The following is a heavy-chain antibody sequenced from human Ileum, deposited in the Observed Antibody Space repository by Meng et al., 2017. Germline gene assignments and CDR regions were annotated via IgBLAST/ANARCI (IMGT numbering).Heavy chain of an antibody. V-gene: IGHV4-4*02. CDR3: ASLRYNWNYSADY. CDR1: GRSIRSTNW. D-gene: IGHD1-7*01. CDR2: IYHSGST. Sequence: GPGPGKPSRARPLTCAEDGRSIRSTNWGRCVRQPPAKGPEWTGGIYHSGSTNYNASLKRRVPITVIKSKNQFSLKLSSMTAADTDVYYCASLRYNWNYSADYWGKGTLVTVSS. J-gene: IGHJ4*02.